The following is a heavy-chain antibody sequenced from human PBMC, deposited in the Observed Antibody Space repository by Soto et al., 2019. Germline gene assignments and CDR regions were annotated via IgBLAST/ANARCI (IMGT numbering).Heavy chain of an antibody. V-gene: IGHV1-69*13. CDR1: GGTFSSYA. Sequence: EASVKSCKASGGTFSSYAISWVRQAPGQGLEWMGGIIPIFGTANYAQKFQGRVTITADESTSTAYMELSSLRSEDTAVYYCARDQDYGILTGYSPTYYYYGMDVWGQGTTVTVSS. D-gene: IGHD3-9*01. J-gene: IGHJ6*02. CDR3: ARDQDYGILTGYSPTYYYYGMDV. CDR2: IIPIFGTA.